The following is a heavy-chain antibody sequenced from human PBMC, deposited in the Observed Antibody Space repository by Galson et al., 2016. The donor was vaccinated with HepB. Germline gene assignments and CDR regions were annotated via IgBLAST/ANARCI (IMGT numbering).Heavy chain of an antibody. CDR2: DSMDGRRK. Sequence: SLRLSCAGSGFFFRGYGMHWVRQAPGKGLEWVAADSMDGRRKFYSDSVRGRFTISRDNSNNMLFLQMDSLRPDDTAVYYCAKRHEFCPPVGCSVDYWGQGTLVSVSS. CDR3: AKRHEFCPPVGCSVDY. V-gene: IGHV3-30*18. J-gene: IGHJ4*02. CDR1: GFFFRGYG. D-gene: IGHD3-10*02.